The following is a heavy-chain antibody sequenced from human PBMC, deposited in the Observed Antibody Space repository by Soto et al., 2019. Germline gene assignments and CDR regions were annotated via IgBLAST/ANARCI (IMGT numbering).Heavy chain of an antibody. Sequence: QVQLVQSGAEVKKPGSSVKVSCKASGGTFSSYAISWVRQAPGQGLEWMGGIIPISGTANYAQKFQGRVTITADESTSTGYMELSSLRSEDTAVYYCARSQGSSTSLEIYYYYYYGMDVWGQGTMVTVSS. CDR2: IIPISGTA. CDR1: GGTFSSYA. V-gene: IGHV1-69*01. CDR3: ARSQGSSTSLEIYYYYYYGMDV. J-gene: IGHJ6*02. D-gene: IGHD2-2*01.